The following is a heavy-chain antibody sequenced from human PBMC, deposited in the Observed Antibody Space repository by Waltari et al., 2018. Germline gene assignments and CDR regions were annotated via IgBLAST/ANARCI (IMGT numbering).Heavy chain of an antibody. CDR3: ANIWVRQLDMRAGYFDY. CDR2: IYYSGST. D-gene: IGHD6-6*01. J-gene: IGHJ4*02. V-gene: IGHV4-39*01. CDR1: GGSISSSSYY. Sequence: QLQLQESGPGLVKPSETLSLTCTVSGGSISSSSYYWGWIRQPPGKGLEWIGSIYYSGSTYYNPSLKSRVTISVDTSKNQFSLKLSSVTAADTAVYYCANIWVRQLDMRAGYFDYWGQGTLVTVSS.